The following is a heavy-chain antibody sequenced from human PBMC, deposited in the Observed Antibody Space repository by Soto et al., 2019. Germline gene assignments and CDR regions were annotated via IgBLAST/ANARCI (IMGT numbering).Heavy chain of an antibody. Sequence: GGSLSLSCAASGFTFDDYAMHWVRQAPGKGLEWVSGISWNSGSIGYADSAKGRFTISRDNAKNSLYLQMNSLRAEDTALYYCAKDAALAVAGTIADYYYGMDVWGQGTTVTVSS. J-gene: IGHJ6*02. CDR3: AKDAALAVAGTIADYYYGMDV. V-gene: IGHV3-9*01. D-gene: IGHD6-19*01. CDR1: GFTFDDYA. CDR2: ISWNSGSI.